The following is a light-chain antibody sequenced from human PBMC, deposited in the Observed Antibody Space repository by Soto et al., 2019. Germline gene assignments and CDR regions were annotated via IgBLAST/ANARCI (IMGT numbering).Light chain of an antibody. CDR3: QQYESSPLT. J-gene: IGKJ4*01. Sequence: EIVLTQSPDTLSLSQGERATLSCRPSQSVSSTYLAWYQQKPGQAPRLLIYRASTMATGIPDRFSGSGSGTDFTLTISSLEPEDFAVYYCQQYESSPLTFGGGTKVEIK. CDR2: RAS. V-gene: IGKV3-20*01. CDR1: QSVSSTY.